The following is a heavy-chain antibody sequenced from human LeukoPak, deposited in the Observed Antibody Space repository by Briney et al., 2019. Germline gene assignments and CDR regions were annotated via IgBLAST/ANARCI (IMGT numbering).Heavy chain of an antibody. D-gene: IGHD3-22*01. CDR1: GFTFSSYA. CDR2: ISYDGSNK. CDR3: ARGEYYDSSGPPGNAFDI. Sequence: QSGRSLRLSCAASGFTFSSYAMHWVRQAPGKGLEWVAVISYDGSNKYYADSVKGRFTISRDNSKNTLYLQMNSLRAEDTAVYYCARGEYYDSSGPPGNAFDIWGQGTMVTVSS. J-gene: IGHJ3*02. V-gene: IGHV3-30-3*01.